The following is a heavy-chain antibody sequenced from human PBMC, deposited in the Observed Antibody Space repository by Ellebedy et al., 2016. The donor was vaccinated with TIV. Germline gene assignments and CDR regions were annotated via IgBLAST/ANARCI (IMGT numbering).Heavy chain of an antibody. J-gene: IGHJ4*02. V-gene: IGHV5-10-1*01. CDR3: ARLPGGSSWYVEDY. D-gene: IGHD6-13*01. Sequence: GESLKISCKGSGYSFTSYWISWVRQMPGKGLEWMGKIDPSDSYTNYSPSFQGHVTISADKSISTAYLQCSSLKASDTAMYYCARLPGGSSWYVEDYWGQGTLVTVSS. CDR2: IDPSDSYT. CDR1: GYSFTSYW.